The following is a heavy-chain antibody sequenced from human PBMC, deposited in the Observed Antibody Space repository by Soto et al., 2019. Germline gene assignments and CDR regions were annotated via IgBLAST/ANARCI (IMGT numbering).Heavy chain of an antibody. Sequence: SETLSLTCTVSGGSISSYYWSWIRQPAGKGLEWIGRIYTSGSTNYNPSLKSRVTMSVDTSKNQFSLKLSSVTAADTAVYYCASLYYYDSSGYFDYWGQGTLVTVSS. D-gene: IGHD3-22*01. V-gene: IGHV4-4*07. CDR1: GGSISSYY. J-gene: IGHJ4*02. CDR3: ASLYYYDSSGYFDY. CDR2: IYTSGST.